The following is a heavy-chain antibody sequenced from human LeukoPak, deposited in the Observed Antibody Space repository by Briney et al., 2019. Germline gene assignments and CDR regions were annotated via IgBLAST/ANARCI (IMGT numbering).Heavy chain of an antibody. V-gene: IGHV3-30*02. CDR2: VQNNGNDK. Sequence: PGGSLRLSCATSGLTYGIHWVRQAPGKGLEWVSFVQNNGNDKYYADSVKGRFSVSRDSSKSTVYLQMNSLRVEDTAVYYRATDFWLYNSHATWGQGTLVTVYS. CDR3: ATDFWLYNSHAT. J-gene: IGHJ4*02. CDR1: GLTYG. D-gene: IGHD5-24*01.